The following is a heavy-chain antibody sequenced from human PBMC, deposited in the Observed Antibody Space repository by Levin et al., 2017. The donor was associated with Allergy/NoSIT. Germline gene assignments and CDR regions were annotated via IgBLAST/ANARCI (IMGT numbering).Heavy chain of an antibody. CDR2: INPKSGDT. D-gene: IGHD2-21*01. J-gene: IGHJ4*02. V-gene: IGHV1-2*02. CDR3: ARMYCVTITCPPGDI. CDR1: GYTFTTYY. Sequence: VASVKVSCKASGYTFTTYYMHWVRQAPGQGLEWMGWINPKSGDTNFAQKFQGRVTMNRDTSISTGYMELSGLRPDDTAVYYCARMYCVTITCPPGDIWGQGSLVTVSS.